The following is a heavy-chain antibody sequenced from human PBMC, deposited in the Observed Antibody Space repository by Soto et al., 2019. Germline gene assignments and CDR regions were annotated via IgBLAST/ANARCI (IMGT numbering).Heavy chain of an antibody. CDR3: AGGLPSFDIWTSYYALYFDP. CDR2: TYPGDSDT. D-gene: IGHD3-9*01. J-gene: IGHJ4*02. CDR1: GYSFSSNW. Sequence: GESLKISCMDFGYSFSSNWIAWVRQMPGEGLEWMGATYPGDSDTRYSPSFQGQVTISVDTSISTAYLQWNSLKASATAMDYCAGGLPSFDIWTSYYALYFDPWGQGTPVTVSS. V-gene: IGHV5-51*06.